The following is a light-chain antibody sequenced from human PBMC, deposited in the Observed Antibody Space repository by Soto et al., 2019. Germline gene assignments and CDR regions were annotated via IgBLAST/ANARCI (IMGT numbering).Light chain of an antibody. J-gene: IGLJ1*01. Sequence: QSALTQPASVSGSPGQSITISCTGSRSDVGAYTSVSWYQQHPGKAPKLMIYEVSNRPSGVSRRFSGSKSGNTASLTISGLQAEDEAHYYCSSYTSDNRDYVFGTGTKVTVL. CDR1: RSDVGAYTS. CDR2: EVS. V-gene: IGLV2-14*01. CDR3: SSYTSDNRDYV.